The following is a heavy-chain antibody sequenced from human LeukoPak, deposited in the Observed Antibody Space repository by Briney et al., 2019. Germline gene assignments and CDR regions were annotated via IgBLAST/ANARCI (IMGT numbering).Heavy chain of an antibody. V-gene: IGHV3-7*01. CDR1: GFTFNNYW. CDR3: ARVAWPYYFDS. J-gene: IGHJ4*02. Sequence: GGSLRLSCAASGFTFNNYWMNWVRQTPGKGLEWVANIKDDGSEKYYLDSVKGRFTISRDNAKNSLYLQMNGLRAEDTAVYYCARVAWPYYFDSWGQGTLITVSS. CDR2: IKDDGSEK.